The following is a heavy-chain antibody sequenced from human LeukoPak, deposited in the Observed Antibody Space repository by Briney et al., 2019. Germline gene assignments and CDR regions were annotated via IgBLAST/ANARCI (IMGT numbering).Heavy chain of an antibody. CDR3: ARQLSPFAFDI. Sequence: ASVKVSCKASGYTFTAYYMHWVRQAPGQGLEGVGRINPNSGGTNYAQKFQDRVTITRDTSISTAYMELSRLRSDDTAVYYCARQLSPFAFDIWGQGTMVTISS. CDR1: GYTFTAYY. CDR2: INPNSGGT. J-gene: IGHJ3*02. V-gene: IGHV1-2*06. D-gene: IGHD5-18*01.